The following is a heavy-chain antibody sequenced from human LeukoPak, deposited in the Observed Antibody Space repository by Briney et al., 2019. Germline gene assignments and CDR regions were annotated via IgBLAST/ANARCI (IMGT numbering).Heavy chain of an antibody. Sequence: GGSLRLSCAASGFTSSSYSMNWVRQAPGKGLEWVSSISSSSSYIYYADSVKGRFTISRDNAKNSLYLQMNSLRAEDTAVYYCARELKTGYSCGMDVWGQGTTVTVSS. J-gene: IGHJ6*02. CDR1: GFTSSSYS. CDR3: ARELKTGYSCGMDV. D-gene: IGHD3-9*01. V-gene: IGHV3-21*01. CDR2: ISSSSSYI.